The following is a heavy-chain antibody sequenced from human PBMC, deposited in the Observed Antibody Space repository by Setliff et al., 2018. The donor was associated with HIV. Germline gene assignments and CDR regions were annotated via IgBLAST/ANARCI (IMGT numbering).Heavy chain of an antibody. CDR1: GGSISSNNYY. D-gene: IGHD2-15*01. J-gene: IGHJ4*02. Sequence: LSLTCTVSGGSISSNNYYWGWIRQPPGKGLEWIGSIYYSGSTYYSPSLKSRVTISVDTSKNQFSLKLSSVTAADTAVFYCARGFPFCSGGNCRANYFDYWGQGTRGTVS. V-gene: IGHV4-39*07. CDR2: IYYSGST. CDR3: ARGFPFCSGGNCRANYFDY.